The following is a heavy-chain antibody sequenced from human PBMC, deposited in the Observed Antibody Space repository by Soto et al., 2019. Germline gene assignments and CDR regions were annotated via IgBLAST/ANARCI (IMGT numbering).Heavy chain of an antibody. J-gene: IGHJ3*02. CDR3: ARRRVFAFEI. V-gene: IGHV3-7*03. CDR1: GFTFSSYW. CDR2: IKQDGSEK. Sequence: GGSLRLSCAASGFTFSSYWMSWVRQAPGKGLEWVANIKQDGSEKYYVDSVKGRFTISRDNAKNSLYLQMNSLRAEDAVLYSCARRRVFAFEIWGQGTMVTVSS.